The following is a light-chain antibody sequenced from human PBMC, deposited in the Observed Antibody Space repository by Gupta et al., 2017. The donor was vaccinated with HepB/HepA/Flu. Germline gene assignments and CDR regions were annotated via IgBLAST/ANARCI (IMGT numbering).Light chain of an antibody. CDR3: RSDAGGNDVYV. Sequence: SALTQPPSASVSPAQSVTITCTGTGSDFGTSNFVAWFQQDPGKVPKLMIYEVSKRPSGVPDRFSGAKSGTTASLTVSGLQAEDEADYYCRSDAGGNDVYVFGTGTKVTVL. J-gene: IGLJ1*01. V-gene: IGLV2-8*01. CDR1: GSDFGTSNF. CDR2: EVS.